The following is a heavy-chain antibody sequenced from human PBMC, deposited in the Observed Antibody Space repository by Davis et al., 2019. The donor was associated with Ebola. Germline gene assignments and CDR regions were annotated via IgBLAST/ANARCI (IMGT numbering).Heavy chain of an antibody. CDR2: IYYSGST. CDR3: ARATGYYDFWSGYYNDGAYGMDV. CDR1: GGSISSGDYY. D-gene: IGHD3-3*01. Sequence: MPSETLSLTCTVSGGSISSGDYYWSWIRQPPGKGLEWIGYIYYSGSTYYNPSLKSRVTISVDTSKNQFSLKLSSVTAADTAVYYCARATGYYDFWSGYYNDGAYGMDVWGQGTTVTVSS. J-gene: IGHJ6*02. V-gene: IGHV4-30-4*01.